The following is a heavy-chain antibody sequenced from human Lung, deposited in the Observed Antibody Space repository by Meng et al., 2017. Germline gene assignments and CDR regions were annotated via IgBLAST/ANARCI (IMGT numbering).Heavy chain of an antibody. V-gene: IGHV1-2*06. CDR1: GYTFRDYW. CDR3: ARDEDISAAGKLFGDY. Sequence: QGQLVQFGAEVTKPGGSVKVSCKASGYTFRDYWLHWVRRAPGQGLEWMGRINPKSGDTHYAQRFQGRVTMTGDTSISTAYMELSGLRSDDTAMYYCARDEDISAAGKLFGDYWGQGTLVTVSS. CDR2: INPKSGDT. J-gene: IGHJ4*02. D-gene: IGHD6-13*01.